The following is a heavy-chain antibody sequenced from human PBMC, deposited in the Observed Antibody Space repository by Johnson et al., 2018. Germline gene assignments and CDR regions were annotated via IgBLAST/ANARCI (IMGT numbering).Heavy chain of an antibody. Sequence: EVQLVETGGGLVQPGRSLRLSCAASGFTFDDYAMHWVRQAPGKGLEWVSGISWNSGSIGYADSVEGRFTISRDNAKNSLYLQMNSLGPEDTAWYYCAKAPVGGVGEGAAYFQHWGQGTRVTVS. CDR3: AKAPVGGVGEGAAYFQH. J-gene: IGHJ1*01. CDR2: ISWNSGSI. CDR1: GFTFDDYA. V-gene: IGHV3-9*01. D-gene: IGHD3-16*01.